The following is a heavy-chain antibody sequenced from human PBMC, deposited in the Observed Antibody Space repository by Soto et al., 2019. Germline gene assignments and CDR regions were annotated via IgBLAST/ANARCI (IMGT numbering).Heavy chain of an antibody. Sequence: PGGSLRLSCAASGFTFSDHYMDWVRQAPGKGLEWVGRTRNKANSYTTEYAASVKGRFTISRDDSKNSLCLQMNSLKTEDTAVYYCASQPRGTTVTTGNYWGQGTLVTVSS. CDR1: GFTFSDHY. D-gene: IGHD4-17*01. CDR2: TRNKANSYTT. CDR3: ASQPRGTTVTTGNY. V-gene: IGHV3-72*01. J-gene: IGHJ4*01.